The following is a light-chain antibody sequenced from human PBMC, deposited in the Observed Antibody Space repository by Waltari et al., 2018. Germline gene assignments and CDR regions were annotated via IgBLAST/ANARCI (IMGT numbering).Light chain of an antibody. V-gene: IGKV1-5*01. Sequence: DIQMTQSPSTLSAFVGDRVTITCRASQSISNWLAWYQQKPGKAPKLLIYDASTLEIGVPSMFSGSGSGTECTLTISSLQPDDFATYYCQQYNSYWTFGQGTELEIK. CDR2: DAS. J-gene: IGKJ1*01. CDR3: QQYNSYWT. CDR1: QSISNW.